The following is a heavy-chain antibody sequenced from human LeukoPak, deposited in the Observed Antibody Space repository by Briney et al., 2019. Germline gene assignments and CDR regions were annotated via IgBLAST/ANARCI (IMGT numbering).Heavy chain of an antibody. CDR3: ARGNSKYSSGWYDGPPFDY. D-gene: IGHD6-19*01. V-gene: IGHV1-2*02. CDR2: INPNSGGT. J-gene: IGHJ4*02. Sequence: GASVKVSCTASGYTFTGYYMHWVRQAPGQGLEWMGWINPNSGGTNYAQKFQGRVTMTRDTSISTAYMELSGLRSDDTAVYYCARGNSKYSSGWYDGPPFDYWGQGTLVTVSS. CDR1: GYTFTGYY.